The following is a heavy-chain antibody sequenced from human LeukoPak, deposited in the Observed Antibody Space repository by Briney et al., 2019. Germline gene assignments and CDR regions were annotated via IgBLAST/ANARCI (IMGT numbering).Heavy chain of an antibody. CDR2: IKQDGSEK. V-gene: IGHV3-7*01. J-gene: IGHJ6*03. CDR3: ARCLLRYYYMDV. Sequence: GGSLRLSCAASGFTFSNYAMSWVRQAPGKGLEWVANIKQDGSEKYYVDSVKGRLTISRDNAKNSLYLQMNSLRAEDTAVYYCARCLLRYYYMDVWGKGTTVTVSS. CDR1: GFTFSNYA.